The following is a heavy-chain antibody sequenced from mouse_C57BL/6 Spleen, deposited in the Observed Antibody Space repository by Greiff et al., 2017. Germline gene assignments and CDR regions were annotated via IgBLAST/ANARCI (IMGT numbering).Heavy chain of an antibody. J-gene: IGHJ1*03. CDR1: GYTFTSYG. CDR3: ANYYGSSYWYFDV. CDR2: IYPRSGNT. D-gene: IGHD1-1*01. V-gene: IGHV1-81*01. Sequence: QVQLKESGAELARPGASVKLSCKASGYTFTSYGISWVKQRTGQGLEWIGEIYPRSGNTYYNEQFKGKATLTAAKSSSTAYMELRSLPSEDSAVYVCANYYGSSYWYFDVWGTGTTVTVSS.